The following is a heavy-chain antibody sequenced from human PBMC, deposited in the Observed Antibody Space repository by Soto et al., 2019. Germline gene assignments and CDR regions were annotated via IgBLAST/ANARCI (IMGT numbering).Heavy chain of an antibody. CDR2: IYSGGST. CDR3: ARAGWGSQRDAFDI. J-gene: IGHJ3*02. D-gene: IGHD3-16*01. V-gene: IGHV3-53*04. Sequence: GGSLRLSCAASGFTVSSNYMSWVRQAPGKGLEWVSVIYSGGSTYYADSVKGRFTISRHNSKNTLYLQMNSLRAEDTAVYYCARAGWGSQRDAFDIWGQGTMVTVSS. CDR1: GFTVSSNY.